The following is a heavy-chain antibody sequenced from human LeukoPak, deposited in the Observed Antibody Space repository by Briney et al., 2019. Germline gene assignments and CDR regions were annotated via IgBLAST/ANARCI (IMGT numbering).Heavy chain of an antibody. Sequence: ASVKVSCKASGYTFTGYYMHWVRQAPGQGLEWMGWINPNSGGTNYAQKFQGRVTMTRDTSISTAYMELSRLRSDDTAVYYCARVAGIVAANDYWGQGTLVTVSS. J-gene: IGHJ4*02. CDR2: INPNSGGT. CDR1: GYTFTGYY. CDR3: ARVAGIVAANDY. V-gene: IGHV1-2*02. D-gene: IGHD1-26*01.